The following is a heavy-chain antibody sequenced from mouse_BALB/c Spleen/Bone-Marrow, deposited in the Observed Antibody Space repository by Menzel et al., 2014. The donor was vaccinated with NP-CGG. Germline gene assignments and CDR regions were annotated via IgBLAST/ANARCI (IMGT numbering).Heavy chain of an antibody. CDR3: TSWDY. V-gene: IGHV1S22*01. CDR2: IYPGSGST. Sequence: LKEPGSELVRPGASVKLSCKASGYTFTSYWMHWVKQRHGQGLEWIGNIYPGSGSTNYDEKFKSKGTLTVDTSSSTAYMHLSSLTSEDSAVYYWTSWDYWGQVTTLTVSS. J-gene: IGHJ2*01. CDR1: GYTFTSYW.